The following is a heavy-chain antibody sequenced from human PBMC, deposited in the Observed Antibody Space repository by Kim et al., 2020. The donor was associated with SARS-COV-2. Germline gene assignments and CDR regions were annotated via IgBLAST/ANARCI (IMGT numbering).Heavy chain of an antibody. CDR2: FDPEDGET. Sequence: ASVKVSCKVSGYTLTELSMHWVRQAPGKGLEWMGGFDPEDGETIYAQKFQGRVTMTEDTSTDTAYMELSSLRSEDTAVYYCATDRLRRATMVRGVSYYYYYGMDVWGQGTTVTVSS. V-gene: IGHV1-24*01. CDR1: GYTLTELS. D-gene: IGHD3-10*01. CDR3: ATDRLRRATMVRGVSYYYYYGMDV. J-gene: IGHJ6*02.